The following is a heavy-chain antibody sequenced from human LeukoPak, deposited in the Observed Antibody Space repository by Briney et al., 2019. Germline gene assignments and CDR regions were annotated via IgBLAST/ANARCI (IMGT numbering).Heavy chain of an antibody. D-gene: IGHD6-13*01. CDR1: GYTFTNYA. CDR3: AREPGIAAAGTVWFDP. CDR2: IIPIFGTA. Sequence: GASVKVSCKASGYTFTNYAISWVRQAPGQGLEWMGGIIPIFGTANYAQKFQGRVTITADESTSTAYMELSSLRSEDTAVYYCAREPGIAAAGTVWFDPWGQGTLVTVSS. V-gene: IGHV1-69*13. J-gene: IGHJ5*02.